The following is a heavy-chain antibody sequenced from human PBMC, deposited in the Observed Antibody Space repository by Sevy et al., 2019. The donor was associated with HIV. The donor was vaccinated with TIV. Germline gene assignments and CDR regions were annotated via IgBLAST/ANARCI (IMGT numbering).Heavy chain of an antibody. J-gene: IGHJ4*02. CDR2: TYDRSKWHN. Sequence: QSQTLSLTCAISGDSVSSNSAAWNWIRQSPSRGLEWLGRTYDRSKWHNDYAVSVKSRITINPDTSKNQFSLQLNSVTPEDTAVYYCASGLIARYDSSGYTLSGLDYWGQGTLVTVSS. V-gene: IGHV6-1*01. D-gene: IGHD3-22*01. CDR1: GDSVSSNSAA. CDR3: ASGLIARYDSSGYTLSGLDY.